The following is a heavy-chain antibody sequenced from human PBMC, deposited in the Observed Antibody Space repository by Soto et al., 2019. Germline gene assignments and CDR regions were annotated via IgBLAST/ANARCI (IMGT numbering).Heavy chain of an antibody. CDR1: GFTFSDYY. D-gene: IGHD1-26*01. CDR2: ISSSSSDT. J-gene: IGHJ4*02. Sequence: QVQLVESGGGLVQPGGSLRLSCAASGFTFSDYYMTWIRQAPGKGLEWLSYISSSSSDTNYADSVRGRFIISRDNTKNSLYLQMNGLRAEDTAMYYCVRDIARVGDTYYYDYWGQGTLVTVSS. CDR3: VRDIARVGDTYYYDY. V-gene: IGHV3-11*06.